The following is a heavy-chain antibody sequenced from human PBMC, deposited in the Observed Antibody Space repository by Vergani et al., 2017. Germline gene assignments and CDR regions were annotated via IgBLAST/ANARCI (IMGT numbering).Heavy chain of an antibody. V-gene: IGHV3-30*02. D-gene: IGHD2-21*02. CDR1: GFTFSNFG. CDR2: IGKDGIKT. CDR3: AKYLRDSTDGLPDS. Sequence: QVQLVESAGGVVQPGGSLRLSCAASGFTFSNFGMHWIRQTPGKGLEWLAYIGKDGIKTRYRDAVKGRFTVSRDNSKDILYLQMDSLRSEDTALYYCAKYLRDSTDGLPDSWGPGTLVMVSS. J-gene: IGHJ4*02.